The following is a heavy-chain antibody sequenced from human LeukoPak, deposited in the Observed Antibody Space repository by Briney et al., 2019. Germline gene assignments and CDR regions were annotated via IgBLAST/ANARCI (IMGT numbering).Heavy chain of an antibody. CDR2: INHRGST. CDR1: GGSFSAYY. J-gene: IGHJ4*02. V-gene: IGHV4-34*01. Sequence: KPSETLSLTCAVYGGSFSAYYWSWIRQPPGKGLEWIGEINHRGSTNYNPPLKSRVTISVDTSKNQFSLNLSSMAAADTAVYYCARGRSSGRSSSIDYWGQGTLVTVSS. CDR3: ARGRSSGRSSSIDY. D-gene: IGHD6-19*01.